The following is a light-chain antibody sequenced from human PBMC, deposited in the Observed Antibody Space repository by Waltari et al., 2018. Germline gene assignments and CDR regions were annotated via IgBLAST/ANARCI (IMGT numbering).Light chain of an antibody. CDR3: QRYSSYPPT. CDR1: QYINTW. J-gene: IGKJ4*01. Sequence: DIQMTQSPSTLSASVGDRVTITCRASQYINTWLAWYQQKPGKAPKLLISQASSFEHEFPLRFSGSGFGTEFTLTISSLQPDDSATYYCQRYSSYPPTFGGGTMLEIK. CDR2: QAS. V-gene: IGKV1-5*03.